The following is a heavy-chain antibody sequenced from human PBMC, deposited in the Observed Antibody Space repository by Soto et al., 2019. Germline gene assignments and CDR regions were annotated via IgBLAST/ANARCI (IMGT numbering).Heavy chain of an antibody. CDR2: IWYDGNTK. Sequence: GGSLRLSCAASGFTFNTYGFNWVRQAPGKGLEWVAVIWYDGNTKYYADSVKGRFTISRDNLKNTLYLQMNSLTAEDTAVYYCARPLVAPAASPYYYGMDVWGQGTTVTVSS. V-gene: IGHV3-33*01. D-gene: IGHD6-25*01. CDR1: GFTFNTYG. CDR3: ARPLVAPAASPYYYGMDV. J-gene: IGHJ6*02.